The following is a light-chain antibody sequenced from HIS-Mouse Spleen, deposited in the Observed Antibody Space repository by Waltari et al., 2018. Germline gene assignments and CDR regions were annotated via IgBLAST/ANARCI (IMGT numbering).Light chain of an antibody. CDR2: KDS. V-gene: IGLV3-25*03. J-gene: IGLJ2*01. Sequence: SYELTQPPSVSVSPGQTARITCPGDALPKQYAYWYQQKPGQAPVLVIYKDSERPSGIPERFSGSSSGTTVTLTISGVQAEDEADYYCQSADSSGTYVVFGGGTKPTVL. CDR3: QSADSSGTYVV. CDR1: ALPKQY.